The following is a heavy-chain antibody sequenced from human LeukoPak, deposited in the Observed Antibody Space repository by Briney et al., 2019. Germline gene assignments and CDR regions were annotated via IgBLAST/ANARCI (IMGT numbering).Heavy chain of an antibody. CDR3: ARDGYSSSWYPDY. D-gene: IGHD6-13*01. Sequence: ASVKVSCKASGGTFSSYAISWVRQAPGQGLEWMGGIIPIFGTANYAQKFQGRVTITADESTSTAYMELRSLRSDDTAVFYCARDGYSSSWYPDYWGQGTLVTVSS. V-gene: IGHV1-69*13. CDR1: GGTFSSYA. CDR2: IIPIFGTA. J-gene: IGHJ4*02.